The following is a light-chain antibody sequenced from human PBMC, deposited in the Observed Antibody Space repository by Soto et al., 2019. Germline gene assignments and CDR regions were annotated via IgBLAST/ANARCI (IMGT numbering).Light chain of an antibody. CDR3: SSYTTGSTLYV. Sequence: QSVLTQPASVSGSPGQSITISCTGSSNDIGAYKYVSWYQQYPGKAPKLIIFEVSNRPSGVSNRFSGSKSGNTASLTIAGLQAEDEAEDHCSSYTTGSTLYVFGGGTKVTVL. CDR1: SNDIGAYKY. J-gene: IGLJ1*01. V-gene: IGLV2-14*01. CDR2: EVS.